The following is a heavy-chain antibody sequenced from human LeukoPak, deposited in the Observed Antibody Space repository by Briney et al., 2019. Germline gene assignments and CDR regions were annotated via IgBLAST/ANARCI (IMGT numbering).Heavy chain of an antibody. CDR2: IRSKAHGGTT. CDR1: GFTFGDYA. CDR3: TGGYSYGLKIDAFDI. Sequence: PGGSLRLSCTASGFTFGDYAMSWVRQAPGKGLEWVGFIRSKAHGGTTEYAASVKGRFTISRDDSKSIAYLQMNSLKTEDTAVYYCTGGYSYGLKIDAFDIWGQGTMVTVSS. D-gene: IGHD5-18*01. J-gene: IGHJ3*02. V-gene: IGHV3-49*04.